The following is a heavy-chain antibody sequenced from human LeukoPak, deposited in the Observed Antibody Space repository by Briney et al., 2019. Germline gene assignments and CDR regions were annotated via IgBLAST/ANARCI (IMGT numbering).Heavy chain of an antibody. CDR1: GGSVSSNNYY. V-gene: IGHV4-39*01. Sequence: PSETLSLTCTVPGGSVSSNNYYWSWIRQPPGKGLEWIGSISYSGSTYYNPSLKSRVTISVDTSKNQFSLKLTSVTAADTAVYYCARQILTGTARDYPDYWGQGTLVTVSS. CDR3: ARQILTGTARDYPDY. J-gene: IGHJ4*02. D-gene: IGHD1-20*01. CDR2: ISYSGST.